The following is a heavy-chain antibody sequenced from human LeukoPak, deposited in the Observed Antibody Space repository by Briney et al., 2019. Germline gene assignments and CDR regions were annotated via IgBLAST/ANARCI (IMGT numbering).Heavy chain of an antibody. CDR3: ARGGVLLWFGELLSLSPNFDY. D-gene: IGHD3-10*01. Sequence: SETLSLTCAVYGGSFSGYYWSWIRQPPGKGLEWIGEINHSGSTNYNPSLESRVTISVDTSKNQFSLKLSSVTAADTAVYYCARGGVLLWFGELLSLSPNFDYWGQGTLVTVSS. J-gene: IGHJ4*02. CDR2: INHSGST. CDR1: GGSFSGYY. V-gene: IGHV4-34*01.